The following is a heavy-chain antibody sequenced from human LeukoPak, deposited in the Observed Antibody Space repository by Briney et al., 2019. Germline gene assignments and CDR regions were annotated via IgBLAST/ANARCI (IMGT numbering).Heavy chain of an antibody. V-gene: IGHV4-30-2*01. J-gene: IGHJ4*02. CDR3: ARGYYDFWSGSEGLDY. CDR1: GGSISSGGYY. CDR2: IYHSGST. Sequence: SETLSLTCTVSGGSISSGGYYWSWIRQPPGKGLEWIGYIYHSGSTYYNPSLKSRVTISVDRSKNQFSLRLSSVTAADTAVYYCARGYYDFWSGSEGLDYWGQGTLVTVSS. D-gene: IGHD3-3*01.